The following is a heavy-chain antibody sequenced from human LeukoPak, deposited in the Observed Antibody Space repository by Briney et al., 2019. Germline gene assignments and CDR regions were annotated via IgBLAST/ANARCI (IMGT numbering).Heavy chain of an antibody. D-gene: IGHD4-17*01. V-gene: IGHV3-23*01. J-gene: IGHJ4*02. Sequence: GGSLRLSCAASGFSVSGKFMSWVRQAPGKGLEWVSAISGSGGSTYYADSVKGRFTISRDNSKNTLYLQMNSLRAEDTAVYYCAKPEATVTITVGFDYWGQGTLVTVSS. CDR2: ISGSGGST. CDR1: GFSVSGKF. CDR3: AKPEATVTITVGFDY.